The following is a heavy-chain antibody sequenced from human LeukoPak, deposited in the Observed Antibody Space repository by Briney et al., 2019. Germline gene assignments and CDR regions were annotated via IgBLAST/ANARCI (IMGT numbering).Heavy chain of an antibody. V-gene: IGHV4-4*02. D-gene: IGHD6-19*01. Sequence: PSETLSLTCAVSGGSISSSNWWSWVRQPPGKGLEWIGEIYHSGSTNYNPSLKSRVTISVDKSKNQFSLKLSSVTAADTAVYYCARTAQQWLVRFTNYYYYMDVWGKGTTVTVSS. J-gene: IGHJ6*03. CDR2: IYHSGST. CDR1: GGSISSSNW. CDR3: ARTAQQWLVRFTNYYYYMDV.